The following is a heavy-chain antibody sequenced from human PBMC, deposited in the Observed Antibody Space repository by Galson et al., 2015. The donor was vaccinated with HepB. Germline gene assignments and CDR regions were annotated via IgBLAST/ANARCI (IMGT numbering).Heavy chain of an antibody. CDR2: ISGSSSDT. Sequence: SLRLSCAASGFTLSSYSMNWVRQAPGKGLAWVSYISGSSSDTYYADSVKGRLTISRDNAKNSLYLQMNSLRVDDTAVYYCARAYSSSWCFDYWGQGTLVTVS. CDR3: ARAYSSSWCFDY. V-gene: IGHV3-21*01. J-gene: IGHJ4*02. CDR1: GFTLSSYS. D-gene: IGHD6-13*01.